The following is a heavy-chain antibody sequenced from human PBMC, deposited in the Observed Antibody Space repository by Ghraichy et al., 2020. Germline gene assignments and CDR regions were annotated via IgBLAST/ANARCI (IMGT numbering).Heavy chain of an antibody. J-gene: IGHJ6*03. CDR2: IYYSGST. CDR3: ARRLKGYVGQYYYYYYMDV. V-gene: IGHV4-39*01. D-gene: IGHD6-13*01. CDR1: GGSISSSSYY. Sequence: AGSLRLSCTVSGGSISSSSYYWGWIRQPPGKGLEWIGTIYYSGSTYYNPSLKSRVTISVDTSKNQFSLKLSSVIAADTAVYYCARRLKGYVGQYYYYYYMDVWGKGTTVTVSS.